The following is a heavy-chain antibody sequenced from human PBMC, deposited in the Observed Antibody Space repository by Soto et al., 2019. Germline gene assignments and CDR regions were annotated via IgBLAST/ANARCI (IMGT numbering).Heavy chain of an antibody. J-gene: IGHJ6*02. CDR1: GLTFSTYD. Sequence: QVHLVESGGGVVQPGTSLRLSCAASGLTFSTYDMHWVRQAPGKGLEWVALIWSDGSRTFYADSVKGRFTISRDNSKNTLYMQMHSLRAEDTAVYSCAGEPKGGAYDMDVWGQGTTVTVSS. D-gene: IGHD3-16*01. V-gene: IGHV3-33*01. CDR3: AGEPKGGAYDMDV. CDR2: IWSDGSRT.